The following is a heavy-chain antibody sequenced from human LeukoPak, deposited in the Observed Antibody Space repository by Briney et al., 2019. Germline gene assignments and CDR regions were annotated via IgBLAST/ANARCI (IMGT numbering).Heavy chain of an antibody. CDR2: IFYSGNT. J-gene: IGHJ4*02. V-gene: IGHV4-39*01. Sequence: SETLSLTCTVSGGSISSRGFYWDWLAQPPGKGLEWIGAIFYSGNTYYHPSLKSRVTISVDTSKNQFSLTLSSVTAADTAVYYCARHRLPDALASAFDYWGQGTLVTVS. CDR1: GGSISSRGFY. CDR3: ARHRLPDALASAFDY. D-gene: IGHD2-15*01.